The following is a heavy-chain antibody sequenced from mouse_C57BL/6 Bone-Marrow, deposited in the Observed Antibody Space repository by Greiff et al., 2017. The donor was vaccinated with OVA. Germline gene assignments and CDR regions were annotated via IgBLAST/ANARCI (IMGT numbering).Heavy chain of an antibody. V-gene: IGHV1-75*01. D-gene: IGHD1-1*01. Sequence: QVQLKQSGPELVKPGASVKISCKASGYTFTDYYINWVKQRPGQGLEWIGWIFPGSGSTYYNEKFKGKATLTVDKSSSTAYMLLSSLTSEDSAVYFCAWYYGSSLYYAMDYWGQGTSVTVSS. J-gene: IGHJ4*01. CDR1: GYTFTDYY. CDR3: AWYYGSSLYYAMDY. CDR2: IFPGSGST.